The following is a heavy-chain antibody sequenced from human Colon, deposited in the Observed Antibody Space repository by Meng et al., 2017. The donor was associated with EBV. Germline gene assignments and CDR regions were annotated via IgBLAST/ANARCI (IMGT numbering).Heavy chain of an antibody. D-gene: IGHD6-19*01. CDR2: IYYSGST. Sequence: VQRQGPGPGLVKPSQTLSLTCTVSGGSVSSGGYYWTWIRQHPGKGLEWFGHIYYSGSTFYNPSLKRRVIISIDTSKNQFSLNLRSVTAADTAVYYCARVSSGWDYFDYWGQGTLVTVSS. CDR1: GGSVSSGGYY. CDR3: ARVSSGWDYFDY. V-gene: IGHV4-31*03. J-gene: IGHJ4*02.